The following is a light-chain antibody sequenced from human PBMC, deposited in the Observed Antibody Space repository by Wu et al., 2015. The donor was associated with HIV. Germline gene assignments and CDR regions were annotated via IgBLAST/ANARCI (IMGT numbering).Light chain of an antibody. Sequence: DIQMTQSPSSLSASVGDRVTITCRASQSISNWLAWYQQKPGKGPDLLIYKASNLEGGVPSRFSGSGSGTDFSLTIRSLQPEDFATYFCQQTYSTPRVTFGPGTTVDI. CDR3: QQTYSTPRVT. CDR1: QSISNW. CDR2: KAS. V-gene: IGKV1-5*03. J-gene: IGKJ3*01.